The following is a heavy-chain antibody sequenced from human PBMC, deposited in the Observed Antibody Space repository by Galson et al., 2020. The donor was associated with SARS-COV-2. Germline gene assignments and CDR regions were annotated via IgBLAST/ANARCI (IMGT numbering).Heavy chain of an antibody. D-gene: IGHD5-18*01. V-gene: IGHV3-21*06. CDR3: TRERGYSYGYSDY. J-gene: IGHJ4*02. CDR1: GFTFSSYS. CDR2: INGTSTNI. Sequence: NSGGSLRLSCAASGFTFSSYSMNWVRQAPGKGLEWDSSINGTSTNIYYADSVKGRFTISRDNAKNSLYLQMNSLGTEDTAVYYCTRERGYSYGYSDYWGQETLVTVSS.